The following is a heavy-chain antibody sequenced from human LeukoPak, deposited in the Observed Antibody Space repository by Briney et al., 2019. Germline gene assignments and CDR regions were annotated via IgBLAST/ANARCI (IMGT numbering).Heavy chain of an antibody. CDR1: GGSISSYY. Sequence: KPSETLSLTCTVSGGSISSYYWSWIRQPAGKGLEWIGRIYTSGSTNYNPSLKSRVTISVDTSKNQFSLKLSSVTAADTAVYYCAREAVVVVPAAQIRYYYYYYYMDVWGKGTTVTVSS. CDR2: IYTSGST. V-gene: IGHV4-4*07. J-gene: IGHJ6*03. D-gene: IGHD2-2*01. CDR3: AREAVVVVPAAQIRYYYYYYYMDV.